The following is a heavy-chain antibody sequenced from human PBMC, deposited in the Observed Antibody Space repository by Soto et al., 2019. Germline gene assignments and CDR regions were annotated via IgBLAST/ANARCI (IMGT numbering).Heavy chain of an antibody. Sequence: PGGSLRLSCTAAGLIVSNNYMTWVRQAPGKGLEWVSITHSGGSTDYADSVKGRFFISRDNIKNTLYLQMSSLRAEDTAFYFCARAAAGGPFDYWGPGTLVTVSS. CDR2: THSGGST. CDR1: GLIVSNNY. D-gene: IGHD6-13*01. V-gene: IGHV3-66*01. J-gene: IGHJ4*02. CDR3: ARAAAGGPFDY.